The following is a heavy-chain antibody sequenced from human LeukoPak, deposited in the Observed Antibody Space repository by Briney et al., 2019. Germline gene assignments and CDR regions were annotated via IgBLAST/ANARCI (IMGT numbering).Heavy chain of an antibody. CDR1: GGSISSRSYY. D-gene: IGHD2-15*01. V-gene: IGHV4-39*01. CDR3: SRHQQGFCRGGSCSSDYYYMDV. CDR2: IYYSGKT. J-gene: IGHJ6*03. Sequence: SETLPLTCTVSGGSISSRSYYWGWIRQPPGKGLEWIGSIYYSGKTFYNPSLESRVTISVDTSRNQFSLNLISVTAADTAVYYCSRHQQGFCRGGSCSSDYYYMDVWGKGTTVTVSS.